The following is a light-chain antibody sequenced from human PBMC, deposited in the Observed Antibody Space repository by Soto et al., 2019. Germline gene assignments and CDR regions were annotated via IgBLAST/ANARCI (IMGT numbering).Light chain of an antibody. V-gene: IGKV1-6*02. J-gene: IGKJ4*01. CDR3: LQDHNYPLT. CDR1: QGIGND. Sequence: AIQMAQSPSSLSASVGDRVTITCRASQGIGNDVGWFQQKPGKAPKLLTYAAATLQSGVPSRFSGSRSGTDCTLTISSLQPEDFATYYCLQDHNYPLTFGGGTKVEIK. CDR2: AAA.